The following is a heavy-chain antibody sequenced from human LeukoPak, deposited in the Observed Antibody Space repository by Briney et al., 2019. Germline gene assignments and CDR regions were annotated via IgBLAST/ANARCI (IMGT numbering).Heavy chain of an antibody. CDR3: AKDIEPYDSSGYYYTPGY. CDR2: ISWDGGST. V-gene: IGHV3-43D*03. CDR1: GFTFDDYA. D-gene: IGHD3-22*01. Sequence: PGGSLRLSCAASGFTFDDYAMHWVRQAPGKGLEWVSLISWDGGSTYYADSVKGRFTISRDNSKNSLYLQMNSLRAEDTALYYCAKDIEPYDSSGYYYTPGYWGQGTLVTVSS. J-gene: IGHJ4*02.